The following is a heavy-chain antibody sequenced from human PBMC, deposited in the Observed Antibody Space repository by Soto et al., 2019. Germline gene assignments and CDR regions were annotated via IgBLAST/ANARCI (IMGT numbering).Heavy chain of an antibody. CDR3: AGTFGGVTPGYYYYYYYYMDV. D-gene: IGHD3-16*01. J-gene: IGHJ6*03. CDR2: INAGNGNT. Sequence: ASVKVSCKASGYTFTSYAMHWVRQAPGQRLEWMGWINAGNGNTKYSQKFQGRVTITRDTSASTAYMELSSLRSEDTAVYYCAGTFGGVTPGYYYYYYYYMDVWGKGTTVTVSS. V-gene: IGHV1-3*01. CDR1: GYTFTSYA.